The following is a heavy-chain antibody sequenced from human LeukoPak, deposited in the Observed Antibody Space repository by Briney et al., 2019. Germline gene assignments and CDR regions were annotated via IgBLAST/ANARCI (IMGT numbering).Heavy chain of an antibody. D-gene: IGHD3-22*01. CDR1: GGTFSSYA. V-gene: IGHV1-69*04. CDR2: IIPILGIA. Sequence: GASVKVSCKASGGTFSSYAISWVRQAPGQGLEWMGRIIPILGIANYAQKFQGRVTITADKSTSTAYMELSCLRSEDTAVYYCSQTDYDSSAFDIWGQGTMVTVSS. J-gene: IGHJ3*02. CDR3: SQTDYDSSAFDI.